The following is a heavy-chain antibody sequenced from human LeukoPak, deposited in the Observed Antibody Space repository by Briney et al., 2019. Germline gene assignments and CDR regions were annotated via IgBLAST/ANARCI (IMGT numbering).Heavy chain of an antibody. V-gene: IGHV3-21*01. CDR1: GSTFSSYS. J-gene: IGHJ5*02. CDR2: ISSSSSYI. Sequence: GGSLRLSCAASGSTFSSYSMNWVRQAPGKGLEWVSSISSSSSYIYYADSVKGRFTISRDNAKNSLYLQMNSLRAEDTAVYYCARDRRSSSRNWFDPWGQGTLVTVSS. CDR3: ARDRRSSSRNWFDP. D-gene: IGHD6-13*01.